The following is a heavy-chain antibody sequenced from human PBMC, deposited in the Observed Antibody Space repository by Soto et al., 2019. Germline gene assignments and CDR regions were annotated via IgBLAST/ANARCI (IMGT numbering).Heavy chain of an antibody. CDR3: ARGGYGDYEGDYHYMYV. CDR1: GYTFTSYG. D-gene: IGHD4-17*01. J-gene: IGHJ6*03. V-gene: IGHV1-18*01. CDR2: ISAYNGNT. Sequence: ASVKVSCKASGYTFTSYGISWVRQAPGQGLEWMGWISAYNGNTNYAQKLQGRVTMTTDTSTSTAYMELRSLRSDDTAVYYCARGGYGDYEGDYHYMYVWGKGTTVTVSS.